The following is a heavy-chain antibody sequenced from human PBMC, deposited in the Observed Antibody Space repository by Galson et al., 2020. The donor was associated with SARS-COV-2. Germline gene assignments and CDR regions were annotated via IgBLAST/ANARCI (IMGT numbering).Heavy chain of an antibody. D-gene: IGHD3-22*01. V-gene: IGHV4-31*03. CDR2: IYYSGST. Sequence: SETLSLTCTVSGGSISSGGYYWSWIRQHPGKGLEWIGYIYYSGSTYYNPSLKSRVTISVDTSKNQFSLKLSSVTAADTAVYYCARDYDSSGYGMDVWGQGTTVTVSS. CDR1: GGSISSGGYY. CDR3: ARDYDSSGYGMDV. J-gene: IGHJ6*02.